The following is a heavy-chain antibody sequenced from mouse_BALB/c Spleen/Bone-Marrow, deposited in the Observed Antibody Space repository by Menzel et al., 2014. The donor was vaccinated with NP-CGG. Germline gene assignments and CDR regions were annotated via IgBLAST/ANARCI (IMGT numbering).Heavy chain of an antibody. CDR3: ASPLYYGLHYYAMDY. Sequence: EVQLVESGGGLVKPGGSLKLSCAASGFTFSSYAMSWVRQTPEKRLEWVASISSGGSTYYPDSVKGRFTISRGNARNILYLQMSSLRSEDTAMYYCASPLYYGLHYYAMDYWGQGTSVTVSS. CDR2: ISSGGST. V-gene: IGHV5-6-5*01. D-gene: IGHD1-2*01. CDR1: GFTFSSYA. J-gene: IGHJ4*01.